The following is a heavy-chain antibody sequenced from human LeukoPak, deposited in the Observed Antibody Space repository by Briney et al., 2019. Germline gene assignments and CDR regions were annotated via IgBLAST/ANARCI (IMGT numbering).Heavy chain of an antibody. D-gene: IGHD1-20*01. CDR3: ARANNCIDY. CDR1: GFTVSSNY. Sequence: GGSLRLSCVASGFTVSSNYMSWVRQAPGKGLEWVSVIYSGGSTYYADSVKGRFTISRDNSKNTLYLQMNSLRAEDTAVYYCARANNCIDYWGQGTLVTVSS. V-gene: IGHV3-53*01. CDR2: IYSGGST. J-gene: IGHJ4*02.